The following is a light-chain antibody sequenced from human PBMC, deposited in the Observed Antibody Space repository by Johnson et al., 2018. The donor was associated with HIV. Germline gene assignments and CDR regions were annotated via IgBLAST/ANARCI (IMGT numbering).Light chain of an antibody. CDR2: EST. CDR3: GTWDSRLNVYL. V-gene: IGLV1-51*02. Sequence: QSVLTQPPSVSAAPGQKVTISCSGSSSNIGNNYVSWYQQLPGTAPKLLIYESTNRPSGIPDRFSGSKSGRSATLGISGLPTGDEADYYCGTWDSRLNVYLFGPGTKVTVL. J-gene: IGLJ1*01. CDR1: SSNIGNNY.